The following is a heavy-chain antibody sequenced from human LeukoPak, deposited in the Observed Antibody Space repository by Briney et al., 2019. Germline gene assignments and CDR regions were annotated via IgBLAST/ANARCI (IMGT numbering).Heavy chain of an antibody. Sequence: GGSLRLSCAVSGFTFSDYSMNWVRQAPGKGLEWISYVGGLYSNIYYADSVKGRFTISRDNAKNSLYLQMNSLRAEDTAVYYCARGAYYYEDWGQGTLVTVSS. V-gene: IGHV3-48*01. CDR1: GFTFSDYS. CDR3: ARGAYYYED. CDR2: VGGLYSNI. D-gene: IGHD3-22*01. J-gene: IGHJ4*02.